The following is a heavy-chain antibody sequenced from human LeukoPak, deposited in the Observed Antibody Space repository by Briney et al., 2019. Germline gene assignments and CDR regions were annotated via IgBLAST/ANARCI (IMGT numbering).Heavy chain of an antibody. J-gene: IGHJ4*02. D-gene: IGHD2-15*01. CDR2: ISGSGGNT. Sequence: PGGSLRLSCAVSGFTFSSFAMSWVRQAPGKGLEWVSAISGSGGNTYNADSVKGRFTISRDNSKNTLYLQMNSLRVEDTAVYYCAKGGRCSGGSCYYLHDYRGQGTPVTVSS. CDR1: GFTFSSFA. CDR3: AKGGRCSGGSCYYLHDY. V-gene: IGHV3-23*01.